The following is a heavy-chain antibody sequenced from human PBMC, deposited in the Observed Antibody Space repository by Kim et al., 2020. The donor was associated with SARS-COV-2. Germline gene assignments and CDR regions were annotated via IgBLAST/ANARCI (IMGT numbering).Heavy chain of an antibody. CDR2: IDWDGDE. CDR1: GFSLTTSEMG. V-gene: IGHV2-70*04. D-gene: IGHD6-6*01. Sequence: FGPTLVNPTQTLILTCTFSGFSLTTSEMGVSWIRQPPGKALEWLARIDWDGDEFYTTSLRTRLTISKDTSKNQVVLKMTNVDPVDTGTYYCARMRASTSSRYYGLDVWGQGTTVTVSS. CDR3: ARMRASTSSRYYGLDV. J-gene: IGHJ6*02.